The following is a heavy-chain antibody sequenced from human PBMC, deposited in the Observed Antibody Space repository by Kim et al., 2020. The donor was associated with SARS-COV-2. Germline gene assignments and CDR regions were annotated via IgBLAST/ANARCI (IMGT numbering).Heavy chain of an antibody. CDR3: ASHYSRVRGLIIPEWAFDI. J-gene: IGHJ3*02. Sequence: GGSLRLSCAASGFTFSRYSMTWVRQAPGKGLEWVSSISSSSSYIFYADSVKGRFTISRDNAKNSLYLQMNSLRAEDTAVYYCASHYSRVRGLIIPEWAFDIWGQGTMVTVSS. D-gene: IGHD3-10*01. CDR2: ISSSSSYI. CDR1: GFTFSRYS. V-gene: IGHV3-21*01.